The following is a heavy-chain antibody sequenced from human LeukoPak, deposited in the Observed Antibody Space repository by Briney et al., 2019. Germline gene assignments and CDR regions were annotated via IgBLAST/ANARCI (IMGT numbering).Heavy chain of an antibody. J-gene: IGHJ5*02. V-gene: IGHV3-30*04. CDR1: GFTFSSYA. D-gene: IGHD6-19*01. CDR3: ARARLGIAVAGGHNWFDP. CDR2: ISYDGSNK. Sequence: GRSLRLSCAASGFTFSSYAMHWVRQAPGKGLEWVAVISYDGSNKYYADSVKGRFTISRDNSKNTLCLQMNSLRAEDTAVYYCARARLGIAVAGGHNWFDPWGQGTLVTVSS.